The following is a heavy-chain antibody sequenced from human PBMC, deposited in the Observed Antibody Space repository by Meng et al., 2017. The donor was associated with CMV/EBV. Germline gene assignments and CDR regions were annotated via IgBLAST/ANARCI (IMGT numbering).Heavy chain of an antibody. J-gene: IGHJ4*02. CDR1: S. Sequence: SMHWVRQAPGRGLEWMGGFDPEDGETIYAQKFQGRVTMTEDTSTDTAYMELSSLRSEDTAVYYCATDRGRGCSSTSCSLYYFDYWGQGTLVTVSS. V-gene: IGHV1-24*01. D-gene: IGHD2-2*01. CDR3: ATDRGRGCSSTSCSLYYFDY. CDR2: FDPEDGET.